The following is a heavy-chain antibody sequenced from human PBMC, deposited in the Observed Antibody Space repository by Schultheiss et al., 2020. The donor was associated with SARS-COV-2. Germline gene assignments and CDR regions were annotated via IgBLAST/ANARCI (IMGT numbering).Heavy chain of an antibody. CDR3: ARHGDSIAARPHYYYGMDV. V-gene: IGHV4-34*01. J-gene: IGHJ6*02. CDR1: GGSFSGYY. D-gene: IGHD6-6*01. Sequence: GSLRLSCAVYGGSFSGYYWSWIRQPPGKGLEWIGEINHSGSTNYNPSLKSRVTISVDTSKNQFSLKLSSVTAADTAVYYCARHGDSIAARPHYYYGMDVWGQGTTVTVSS. CDR2: INHSGST.